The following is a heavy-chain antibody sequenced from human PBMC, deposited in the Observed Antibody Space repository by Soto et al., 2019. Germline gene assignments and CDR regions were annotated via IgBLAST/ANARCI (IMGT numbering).Heavy chain of an antibody. CDR3: ARDRGDDAHGYYYNAMDV. V-gene: IGHV3-21*01. Sequence: GGSLRLSCISSGFTFRTYTMNWVRQAPGKGLEWVSGIRGFSPYTFYAESVKGRFTISRDNAKNSLYLQMNSLRAEDTAVYYCARDRGDDAHGYYYNAMDVWGQGTMVTVSS. CDR1: GFTFRTYT. J-gene: IGHJ6*02. D-gene: IGHD2-21*02. CDR2: IRGFSPYT.